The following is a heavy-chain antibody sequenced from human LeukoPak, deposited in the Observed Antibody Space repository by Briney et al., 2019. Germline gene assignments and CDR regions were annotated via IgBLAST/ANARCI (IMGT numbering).Heavy chain of an antibody. D-gene: IGHD6-13*01. Sequence: PGRSLRLSCGASGFTFGTYALHWVRQAPGKGLEWVSAITGSGGETYYADSLMGRFTISRDNSKNTLYLQMNSLRAEDTAVYYCAKDSDWSRSWYYYMDVWGKGTTVTVSS. J-gene: IGHJ6*03. CDR1: GFTFGTYA. V-gene: IGHV3-23*01. CDR2: ITGSGGET. CDR3: AKDSDWSRSWYYYMDV.